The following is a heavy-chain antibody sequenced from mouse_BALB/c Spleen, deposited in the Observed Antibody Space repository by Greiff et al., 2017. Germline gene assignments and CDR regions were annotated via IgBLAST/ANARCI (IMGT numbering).Heavy chain of an antibody. CDR2: ISSGGSYT. J-gene: IGHJ4*01. V-gene: IGHV5-6*01. CDR1: GFTFSSYG. Sequence: EVNVVESGGDLVKPGGSLKLSCAASGFTFSSYGLSWVRQTPDKRLEWVATISSGGSYTYYPDSVKGRFTISRDNAKNTLYLQMSSLKSEDTAMYYCARAMDYWGQGTSVTVSS. CDR3: ARAMDY.